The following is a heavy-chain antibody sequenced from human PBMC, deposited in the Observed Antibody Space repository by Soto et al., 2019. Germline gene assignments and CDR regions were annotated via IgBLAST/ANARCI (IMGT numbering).Heavy chain of an antibody. J-gene: IGHJ3*02. CDR2: IYHSGTT. V-gene: IGHV4-4*02. CDR3: ASYASGRFHLAFEI. Sequence: SETLSLTCAVSGVSISSTNWWSWVRQSPGKGPEWIGDIYHSGTTNYNPSLTSRLTISVDKSNNQFSLRLTSVTAADTAVYYCASYASGRFHLAFEIWGQGTMVTVSS. CDR1: GVSISSTNW. D-gene: IGHD3-10*01.